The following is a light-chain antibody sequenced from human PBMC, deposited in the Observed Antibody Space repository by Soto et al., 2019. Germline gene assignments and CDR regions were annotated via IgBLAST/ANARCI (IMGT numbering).Light chain of an antibody. J-gene: IGLJ2*01. Sequence: QAVVTQPPSASGTPGQRVTISCSGSSSNIGSNTVNWYQQLPGTAPKRLIYANNRRPSGVPDRFSGSKSGTSASLAISGLQSEDEADYYCAAWDDSLIGPVFGGGTKLTVL. CDR1: SSNIGSNT. CDR3: AAWDDSLIGPV. V-gene: IGLV1-44*01. CDR2: ANN.